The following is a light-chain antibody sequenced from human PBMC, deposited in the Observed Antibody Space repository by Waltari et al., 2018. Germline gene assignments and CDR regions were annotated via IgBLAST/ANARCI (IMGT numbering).Light chain of an antibody. CDR2: GAS. Sequence: ETVMTQSPPTLSVSPGERATLPCRARQSVSSDLAWYQQKPGQAPRLLIYGASTRATGIPGRFSGSGSGTEFTLTISSLQSEDFAVYYCQQYNNWPLTFGGGTKVEI. V-gene: IGKV3-15*01. J-gene: IGKJ4*01. CDR3: QQYNNWPLT. CDR1: QSVSSD.